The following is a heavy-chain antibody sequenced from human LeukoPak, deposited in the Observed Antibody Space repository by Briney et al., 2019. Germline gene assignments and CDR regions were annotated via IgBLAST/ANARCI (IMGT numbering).Heavy chain of an antibody. Sequence: SETLSLTCTVSGGSISSYYWSWIRQPPGKGLEWIGYIYYSGSTNYNPSLKSRVTISVDTSKNQFSLQLSSVTAADTAVYYCAKQYSSGWYNWFDPWGQGTLATVSS. D-gene: IGHD6-19*01. CDR2: IYYSGST. CDR1: GGSISSYY. J-gene: IGHJ5*02. CDR3: AKQYSSGWYNWFDP. V-gene: IGHV4-59*08.